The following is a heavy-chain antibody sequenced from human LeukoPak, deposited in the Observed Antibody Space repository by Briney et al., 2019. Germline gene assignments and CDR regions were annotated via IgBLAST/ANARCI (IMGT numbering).Heavy chain of an antibody. CDR2: ISYDGSTE. V-gene: IGHV3-30*03. D-gene: IGHD6-13*01. Sequence: GGSLRLSCAASGFSFSSSGMHWVRQAPGKGLEWVAVISYDGSTEYYADSVKGRFTISRDNSKNTLYLQVNSLRAADTAMYYCARPASSSWYRACFDHWGQGTLVTVSS. CDR3: ARPASSSWYRACFDH. J-gene: IGHJ4*02. CDR1: GFSFSSSG.